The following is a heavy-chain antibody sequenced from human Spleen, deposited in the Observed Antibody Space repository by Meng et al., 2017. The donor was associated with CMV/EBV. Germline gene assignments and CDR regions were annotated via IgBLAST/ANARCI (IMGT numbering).Heavy chain of an antibody. V-gene: IGHV3-9*01. J-gene: IGHJ4*02. CDR3: AKDGRSNSDYPYFDY. CDR2: INWKSGKM. CDR1: GFTFDDYA. D-gene: IGHD4-11*01. Sequence: GGSLRLSCVVSGFTFDDYAMHWVRQGPGKGLEWVARINWKSGKMAYADSVKGRFTISRDDARNSLYLQMDSLRTEDTALYYRAKDGRSNSDYPYFDYWGQGVLVTVSS.